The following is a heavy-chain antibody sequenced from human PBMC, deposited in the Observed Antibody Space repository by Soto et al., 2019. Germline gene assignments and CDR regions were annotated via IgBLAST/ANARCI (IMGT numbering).Heavy chain of an antibody. CDR1: GGTFSSYA. D-gene: IGHD3-10*01. V-gene: IGHV1-69*06. CDR2: IIPIFGTA. CDR3: ARGLHYYGSGSHHKYYFDY. Sequence: QVQLVQSGAEVKKPGSSVKVSCKASGGTFSSYAISWVRQAPGQGLEWMGGIIPIFGTANYAQKFQGRVTITADKSTSTAYMELSSLRSEDTAVYYCARGLHYYGSGSHHKYYFDYWGQGTLVTVSS. J-gene: IGHJ4*02.